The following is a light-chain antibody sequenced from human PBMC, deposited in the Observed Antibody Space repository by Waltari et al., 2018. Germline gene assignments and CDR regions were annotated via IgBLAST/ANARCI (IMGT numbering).Light chain of an antibody. V-gene: IGKV1-5*03. J-gene: IGKJ1*01. CDR3: QQYDNYWT. CDR2: KAS. CDR1: QSITNW. Sequence: ITCRASQSITNWLAWYQQKPVKAPKLLIYKASNLESGVPSRFSGSGSGTEFTLTFSSLQPDDFATYYCQQYDNYWTFGQGTKVEIK.